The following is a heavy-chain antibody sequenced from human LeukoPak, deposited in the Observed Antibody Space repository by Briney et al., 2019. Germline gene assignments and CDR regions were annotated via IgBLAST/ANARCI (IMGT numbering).Heavy chain of an antibody. CDR3: ARVGIYYDTSGYSWPHWFDP. V-gene: IGHV4-39*07. CDR2: MYYRGTT. J-gene: IGHJ5*02. CDR1: GGSLGSSIYY. Sequence: SETLSLTCTVSGGSLGSSIYYWGWIRQPPGKGLEWIGSMYYRGTTYYNLSLKSRVTISMDTSKNQFSLKLKSVTAADTAVYYCARVGIYYDTSGYSWPHWFDPWGQGTLVTVSS. D-gene: IGHD3-22*01.